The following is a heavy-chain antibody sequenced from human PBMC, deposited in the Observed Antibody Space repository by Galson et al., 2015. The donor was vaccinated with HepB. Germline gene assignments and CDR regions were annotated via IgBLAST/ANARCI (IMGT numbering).Heavy chain of an antibody. CDR2: INWNSDNV. Sequence: SLRLSCAASGFVFDDYAMHWVRQVPGKGLEWVSSINWNSDNVVYADSVRGRFTISRDNAKNSLYPQMNRLRSEDTAFYFCVKGEKGQQLQRLRYWGQGILVTVSS. J-gene: IGHJ4*02. V-gene: IGHV3-9*01. D-gene: IGHD6-13*01. CDR1: GFVFDDYA. CDR3: VKGEKGQQLQRLRY.